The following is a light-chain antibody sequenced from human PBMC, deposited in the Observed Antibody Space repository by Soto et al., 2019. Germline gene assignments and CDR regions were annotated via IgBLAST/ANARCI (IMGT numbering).Light chain of an antibody. J-gene: IGKJ1*01. V-gene: IGKV3-11*01. CDR3: QQCGSSPWT. CDR2: DAS. Sequence: EIVMTQSPVTLSLSPGERATLSCRASQSINNYLAWYQQKPGQAPRLLIYDASNRATGIPARFSGSGSGTDFTLTISSLEPEDFAVYYCQQCGSSPWTFGQGTKVDIK. CDR1: QSINNY.